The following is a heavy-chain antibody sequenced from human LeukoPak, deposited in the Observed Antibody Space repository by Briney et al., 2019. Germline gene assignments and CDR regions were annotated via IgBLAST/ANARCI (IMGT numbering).Heavy chain of an antibody. CDR3: ARVQSYDSSGYYPYDAFDI. D-gene: IGHD3-22*01. CDR2: ISSSSSYI. J-gene: IGHJ3*02. CDR1: GFTFSSYS. Sequence: GGSLRLSCAASGFTFSSYSMNWVRQAPGRGLEWVSSISSSSSYIYYADSVKGRFTISRDNAKNSLYLQMNSLRAEDTAVYYCARVQSYDSSGYYPYDAFDIWGQGTMVTVSS. V-gene: IGHV3-21*01.